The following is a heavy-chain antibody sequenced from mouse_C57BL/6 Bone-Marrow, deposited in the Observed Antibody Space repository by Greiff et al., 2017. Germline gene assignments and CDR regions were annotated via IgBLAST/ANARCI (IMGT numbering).Heavy chain of an antibody. D-gene: IGHD1-1*01. CDR3: ARKGYGSSLYYFDY. V-gene: IGHV1-64*01. J-gene: IGHJ2*01. CDR1: GYTFTSYW. Sequence: QVQLKQPGAELVKPGASVKLSCKASGYTFTSYWMHWVKQRPGQGLEWIGMIHPNSGSTNYNEKFKSKATLTVDKSSSTAYMQLSSLTSEDSAVYYCARKGYGSSLYYFDYWGQGTTLTVSS. CDR2: IHPNSGST.